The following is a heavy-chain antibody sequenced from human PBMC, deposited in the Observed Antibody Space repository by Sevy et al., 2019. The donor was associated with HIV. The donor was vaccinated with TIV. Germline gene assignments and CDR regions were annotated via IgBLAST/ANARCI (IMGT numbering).Heavy chain of an antibody. J-gene: IGHJ3*02. D-gene: IGHD1-26*01. CDR3: ATASRSYYVLSFAFDI. CDR2: FDPEDGET. V-gene: IGHV1-24*01. Sequence: ASVKVSCKVSGYTLTELSMHWVRQAPGKGLEWMGGFDPEDGETIYAQKFQGRVTMTEDTSTDTAYMELSSLRSEDTAVYYCATASRSYYVLSFAFDIWGQGTLVTVSS. CDR1: GYTLTELS.